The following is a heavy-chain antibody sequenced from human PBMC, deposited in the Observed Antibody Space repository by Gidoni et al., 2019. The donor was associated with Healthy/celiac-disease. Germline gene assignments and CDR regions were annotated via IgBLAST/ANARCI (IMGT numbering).Heavy chain of an antibody. Sequence: EVQLVESGGGLVQPGRSLSLSCAASGCTFDDYAMHWVRQAPGKGLEWVSGISWNSGSIGYADSVKGRFTISRDNAKNSLYLQMNSLRAEDTALYYCAKVTIRDYYGMDVWGQGTTVTVSS. J-gene: IGHJ6*02. V-gene: IGHV3-9*01. CDR3: AKVTIRDYYGMDV. D-gene: IGHD4-17*01. CDR1: GCTFDDYA. CDR2: ISWNSGSI.